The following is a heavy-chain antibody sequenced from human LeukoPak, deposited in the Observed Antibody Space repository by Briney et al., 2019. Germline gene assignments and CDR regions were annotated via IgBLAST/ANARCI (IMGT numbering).Heavy chain of an antibody. D-gene: IGHD3-10*01. CDR2: INHSGST. J-gene: IGHJ4*02. CDR1: GGSFSGYY. V-gene: IGHV4-34*01. Sequence: SETLSLTCAVYGGSFSGYYWTWIRQPPGKGLEWIGEINHSGSTNYNPSLKSRVTISVDTSKNQFSLNLSSVTAADTAVYYCARDQLLWFGESYFDYWGQGTLVTVSS. CDR3: ARDQLLWFGESYFDY.